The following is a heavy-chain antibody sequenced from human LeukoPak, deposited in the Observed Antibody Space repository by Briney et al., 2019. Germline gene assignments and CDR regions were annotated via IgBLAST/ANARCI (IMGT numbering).Heavy chain of an antibody. CDR3: AKGILIAVAGISVY. CDR2: IYSGGST. J-gene: IGHJ4*02. CDR1: GFTVSSNY. D-gene: IGHD6-19*01. V-gene: IGHV3-66*01. Sequence: PGGSLRLSCAASGFTVSSNYMSWVRQAPGKGLEWVSVIYSGGSTYYADSVKGRFTISRDNSKNTLYLQMNSLRAEDTAVYYCAKGILIAVAGISVYWGQGTLVTVSS.